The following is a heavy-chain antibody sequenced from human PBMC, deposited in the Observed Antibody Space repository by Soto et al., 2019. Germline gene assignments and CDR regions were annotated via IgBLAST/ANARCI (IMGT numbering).Heavy chain of an antibody. D-gene: IGHD6-13*01. Sequence: SGGSLRLSCTASGFTFSSYDMHWVRQVSGKGLEWVSAISVAGETFYPDSLKGRFTTSRENAKNSLYLQMNSPRAEDTAVYYCARERDPYSLPWQELHFWGQGSLVTVSS. CDR3: ARERDPYSLPWQELHF. V-gene: IGHV3-13*01. J-gene: IGHJ4*02. CDR1: GFTFSSYD. CDR2: ISVAGET.